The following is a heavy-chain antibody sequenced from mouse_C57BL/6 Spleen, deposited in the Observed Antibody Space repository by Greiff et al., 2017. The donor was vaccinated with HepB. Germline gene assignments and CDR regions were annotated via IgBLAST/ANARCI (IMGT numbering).Heavy chain of an antibody. Sequence: VQLKESGPGLVAPSQSLSITCTVSGFSLTSYGVHWVRQPPGKGLEWLVVIWSDGSTTYNSALKSRLSISKDNSKSQVFLKMNSRQTDDTAMYYCARHRDSSGYDYFDYWGQGTTLTVSS. J-gene: IGHJ2*01. CDR1: GFSLTSYG. CDR2: IWSDGST. V-gene: IGHV2-6-1*01. CDR3: ARHRDSSGYDYFDY. D-gene: IGHD3-2*02.